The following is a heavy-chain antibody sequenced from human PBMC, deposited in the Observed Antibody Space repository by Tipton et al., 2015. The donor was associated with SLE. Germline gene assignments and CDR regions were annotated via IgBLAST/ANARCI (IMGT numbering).Heavy chain of an antibody. J-gene: IGHJ6*02. D-gene: IGHD3-10*01. CDR2: ISYDGSNK. CDR1: GFTFSSYT. CDR3: ARELLWFRGYGMDV. Sequence: RSLRLSCAASGFTFSSYTMQWVRQAPGKGLEWVALISYDGSNKYYADSVKGRFTISRDNSKNTLYLQMNSLRAEDTAVYYCARELLWFRGYGMDVWGQGTTVTVSS. V-gene: IGHV3-30*04.